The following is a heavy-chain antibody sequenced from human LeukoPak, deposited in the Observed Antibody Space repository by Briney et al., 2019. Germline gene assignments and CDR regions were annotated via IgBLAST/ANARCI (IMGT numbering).Heavy chain of an antibody. CDR2: IISSSSYI. Sequence: GGSMRLACAASGFTFSSYSMNWVRQAPGKGMEWDSSIISSSSYIYYADSVKGRFSISRDHAKNPLYQQMNSLGAEDTAVYYCARDPRDYGVYLEGVYWGQGTLVTVSS. V-gene: IGHV3-21*01. CDR3: ARDPRDYGVYLEGVY. CDR1: GFTFSSYS. J-gene: IGHJ4*02. D-gene: IGHD4-17*01.